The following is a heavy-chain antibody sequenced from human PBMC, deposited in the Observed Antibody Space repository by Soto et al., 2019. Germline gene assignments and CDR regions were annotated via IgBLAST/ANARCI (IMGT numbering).Heavy chain of an antibody. CDR1: GFSFSSYG. Sequence: EVQLLESGGGLVQPGGSLRLSCEASGFSFSSYGMSWVRQAPGKGLEWVSAISGSRGSTSYADSVKGRFTISRDNSKNTLYLQMNSLRAEDTAVYYCAKRAYDSSGYCDYWGQGTLVTVSS. J-gene: IGHJ4*02. CDR2: ISGSRGST. CDR3: AKRAYDSSGYCDY. V-gene: IGHV3-23*01. D-gene: IGHD3-22*01.